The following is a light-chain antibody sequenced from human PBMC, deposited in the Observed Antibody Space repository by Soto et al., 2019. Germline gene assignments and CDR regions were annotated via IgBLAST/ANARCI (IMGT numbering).Light chain of an antibody. V-gene: IGKV4-1*01. J-gene: IGKJ1*01. CDR2: WAS. CDR1: QSILLTANHKNC. Sequence: DIVMTQSPDSLPVSLGERATINCKSSQSILLTANHKNCLAWFQQKPGHPPKLLIYWASIRESGVPDRFSGGGSGTDFALTINNVQAEDVEVYDCQQYYNTQKFCQGTKVDIK. CDR3: QQYYNTQK.